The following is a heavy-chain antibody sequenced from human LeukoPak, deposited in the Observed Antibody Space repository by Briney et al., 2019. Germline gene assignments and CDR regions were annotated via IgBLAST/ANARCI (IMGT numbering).Heavy chain of an antibody. CDR1: GFTFSSYA. CDR2: ISGSGGST. V-gene: IGHV3-23*01. J-gene: IGHJ3*02. Sequence: PGGSLRLSCAASGFTFSSYAMSWVRQAPGKGLEWVSAISGSGGSTYYADSVKGRFTISRDNSKNTLYLQMNSLRAEDTAVYYCAKIVGAYYDPRGAFDIWGQGTMVTVSS. CDR3: AKIVGAYYDPRGAFDI. D-gene: IGHD3-22*01.